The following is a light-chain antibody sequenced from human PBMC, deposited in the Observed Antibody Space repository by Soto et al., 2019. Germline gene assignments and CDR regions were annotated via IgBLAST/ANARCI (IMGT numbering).Light chain of an antibody. V-gene: IGKV2-30*01. CDR1: QSLVDSDGNTF. CDR2: RVS. Sequence: DVVLTQSPLSLPVTLVPPASISCRSSQSLVDSDGNTFLAWLHQRPGQSPRRLIYRVSTRDSGVPHRLRGSGSGNKFTLKISRVEAQDVGVDYCMQVTAVGTSGQGTNVDIK. J-gene: IGKJ1*01. CDR3: MQVTAVGT.